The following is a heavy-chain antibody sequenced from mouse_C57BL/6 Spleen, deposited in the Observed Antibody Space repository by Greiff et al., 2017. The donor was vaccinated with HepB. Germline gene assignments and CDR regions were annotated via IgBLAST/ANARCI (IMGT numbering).Heavy chain of an antibody. CDR2: IYPGDGDT. CDR3: ARWGYGIAY. V-gene: IGHV1-80*01. J-gene: IGHJ3*01. CDR1: GYAFSSYW. D-gene: IGHD2-14*01. Sequence: QLQQSGAELVKPGASVKISCKASGYAFSSYWLNWVKQRLGKGLEGIGQIYPGDGDTNYNGKFKGKATLTADKSSSTAYMQLSSLPSEDSAVYFCARWGYGIAYWGQGTLVTVSA.